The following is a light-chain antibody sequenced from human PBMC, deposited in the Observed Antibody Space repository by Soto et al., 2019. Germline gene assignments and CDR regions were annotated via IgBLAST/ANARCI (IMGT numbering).Light chain of an antibody. CDR1: SSDVGGYNY. CDR2: DDS. V-gene: IGLV2-14*01. J-gene: IGLJ2*01. Sequence: QSARTQPASVSGSPGQSITISCTGTSSDVGGYNYVSWYQQHPGKAPKLMIYDDSNRPSGVSNRFSGSKSGNTASLTISGLQAEDEADYYCSSYTSSSTLVVFGGGTKLTVL. CDR3: SSYTSSSTLVV.